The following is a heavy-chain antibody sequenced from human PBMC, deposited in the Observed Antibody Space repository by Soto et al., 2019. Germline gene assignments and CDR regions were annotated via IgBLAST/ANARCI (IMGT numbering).Heavy chain of an antibody. D-gene: IGHD3-10*01. CDR2: MNPNSGNT. CDR3: ARKIEFGESHFDY. Sequence: GSVKVSCKTSGDNFKKNVFTWVRQATGQGLEWMGWMNPNSGNTGYAQKFQGRVTMTRNTSISTAYMELSSLRSEDTAVYYCARKIEFGESHFDYWGQGTLVTVSS. J-gene: IGHJ4*02. V-gene: IGHV1-8*01. CDR1: GDNFKKNV.